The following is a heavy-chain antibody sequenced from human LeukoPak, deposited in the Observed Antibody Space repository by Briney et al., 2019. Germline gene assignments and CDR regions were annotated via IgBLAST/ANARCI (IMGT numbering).Heavy chain of an antibody. CDR2: TYYRSKWFM. D-gene: IGHD2/OR15-2a*01. CDR1: GDIFSRNSNA. J-gene: IGHJ4*02. V-gene: IGHV6-1*01. Sequence: PSQTLSLTCAISGDIFSRNSNAWDWVRQSRSRGLEWLGRTYYRSKWFMDYAVSVKSRMTVNPDTTKNQFSLHLNSVTPEDTAVYYCVRARPKNPFDCWGQGTVVTVSS. CDR3: VRARPKNPFDC.